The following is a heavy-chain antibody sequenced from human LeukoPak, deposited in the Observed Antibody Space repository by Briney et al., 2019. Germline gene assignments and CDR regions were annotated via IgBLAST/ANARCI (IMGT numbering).Heavy chain of an antibody. Sequence: SVKVSCEASGGTFSSYAISWVRQAPGQGLEWMGGIIPIFGTANYAQKFQGRVTITADKSTSTVYMELSSLRSEDTAVYFCARESDFWSGYFQYWGQGTLVIVSS. V-gene: IGHV1-69*06. CDR1: GGTFSSYA. CDR3: ARESDFWSGYFQY. D-gene: IGHD3-3*01. J-gene: IGHJ1*01. CDR2: IIPIFGTA.